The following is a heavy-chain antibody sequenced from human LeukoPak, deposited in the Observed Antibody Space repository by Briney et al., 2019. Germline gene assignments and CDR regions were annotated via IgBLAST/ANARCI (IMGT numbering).Heavy chain of an antibody. CDR1: GVAISSYY. Sequence: PSKTLSLTCTVSGVAISSYYWSWVRQPPGKGLEGVGHVSYSGSTNYNPSLKSRVTISVDTSKNQFSLKLTSVTAADTAMYYCARVPRGDYYYGMDVWGQGTTVTVSS. J-gene: IGHJ6*02. V-gene: IGHV4-59*01. CDR2: VSYSGST. D-gene: IGHD3-10*01. CDR3: ARVPRGDYYYGMDV.